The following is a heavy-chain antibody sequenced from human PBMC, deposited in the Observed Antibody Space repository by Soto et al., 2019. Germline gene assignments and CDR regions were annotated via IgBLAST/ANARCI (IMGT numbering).Heavy chain of an antibody. D-gene: IGHD1-26*01. Sequence: EVQLVESGGGLVRPGGSLKLSCTASGFTFSGSAIHWVRQASGKGLEWVGRIRSKANNYATAYAASVEGRFTVSRDDSKNTAYLQMNSLKTEDTAMYYCARRPGYTDTVGGTADYWGQGTLVTVSS. J-gene: IGHJ4*02. V-gene: IGHV3-73*01. CDR1: GFTFSGSA. CDR3: ARRPGYTDTVGGTADY. CDR2: IRSKANNYAT.